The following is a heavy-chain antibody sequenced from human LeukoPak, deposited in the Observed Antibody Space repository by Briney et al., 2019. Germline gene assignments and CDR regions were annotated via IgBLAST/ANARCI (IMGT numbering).Heavy chain of an antibody. V-gene: IGHV3-7*01. CDR2: IKQDGSEK. CDR1: GFTFSSYW. D-gene: IGHD1-7*01. CDR3: AREGFDWNSRAFDP. Sequence: GGSLRLSCAASGFTFSSYWMSWVRQAPGKGLEWVANIKQDGSEKYYVDSVKGRFTISRDNTKNSLYLQMNSLRAEDTAVNYCAREGFDWNSRAFDPWGQGTLVTVSS. J-gene: IGHJ5*02.